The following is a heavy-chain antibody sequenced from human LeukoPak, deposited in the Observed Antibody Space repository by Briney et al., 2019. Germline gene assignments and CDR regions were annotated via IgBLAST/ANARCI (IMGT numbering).Heavy chain of an antibody. Sequence: PSETLSLTCTVSGGSISSYYWSWIRQPPGKGLEWIGYIYYSGSTNYNPSLKSRVTISVDTSKNQFPLKLSSVTAADTAVYYCARTYSGWPLDYWGQGTLVTVSS. CDR3: ARTYSGWPLDY. D-gene: IGHD6-19*01. J-gene: IGHJ4*02. CDR2: IYYSGST. CDR1: GGSISSYY. V-gene: IGHV4-59*01.